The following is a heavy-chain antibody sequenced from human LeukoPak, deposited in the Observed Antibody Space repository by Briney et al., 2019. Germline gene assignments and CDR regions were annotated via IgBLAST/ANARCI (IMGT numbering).Heavy chain of an antibody. CDR2: ISGGGDIT. D-gene: IGHD2-21*02. J-gene: IGHJ4*02. CDR3: VREDTPATANY. V-gene: IGHV3-23*01. CDR1: GLNFANHA. Sequence: GGSLRLSCAASGLNFANHAMSWVRQTPGKGLEWVSAISGGGDITYYADSVTGRFTISRDNSKDTLFLQMHSLRPGDTAVYYCVREDTPATANYWGQGTLVTISS.